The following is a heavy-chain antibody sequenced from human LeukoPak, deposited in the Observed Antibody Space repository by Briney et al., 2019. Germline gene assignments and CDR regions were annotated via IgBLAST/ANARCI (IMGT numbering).Heavy chain of an antibody. V-gene: IGHV1-69*13. J-gene: IGHJ4*02. CDR1: GGTFISYA. CDR2: IIPILGTA. D-gene: IGHD4-17*01. CDR3: ARANGLTVITFDY. Sequence: GASVKVSCKASGGTFISYAISWVRQAPGQGLEWMGGIIPILGTANYAQKFQGRVTITADESTSTAYMELSSLRSEDTAVYYCARANGLTVITFDYWGQGTLVTVSS.